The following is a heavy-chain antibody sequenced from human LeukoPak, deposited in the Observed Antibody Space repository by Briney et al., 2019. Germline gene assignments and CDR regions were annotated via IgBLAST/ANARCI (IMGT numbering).Heavy chain of an antibody. D-gene: IGHD3-9*01. J-gene: IGHJ4*02. CDR3: ARSFHDILTGYGEIDY. V-gene: IGHV3-30*04. CDR1: GFIFSNYA. Sequence: GGSLRLSCAASGFIFSNYAMHWVRQAAGKGLEWVAVISYDGSNKNYADSVKGRFTISRDNSKNTLYLQMNSLRAEDTAVYYCARSFHDILTGYGEIDYWGQGTLVTVSS. CDR2: ISYDGSNK.